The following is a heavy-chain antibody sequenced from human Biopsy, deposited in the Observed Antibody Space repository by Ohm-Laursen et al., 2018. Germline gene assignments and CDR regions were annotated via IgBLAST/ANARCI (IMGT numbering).Heavy chain of an antibody. D-gene: IGHD3-10*01. J-gene: IGHJ4*02. CDR3: ATGPYYDTRFYYNVRPFDF. V-gene: IGHV1-24*01. CDR1: GYTLTALS. CDR2: FEREERTT. Sequence: ASVKVSCNVSGYTLTALSIHWVRQTGGKGLEWMGGFEREERTTVYAEKFQGRVTMTEDTSTDTVYMEVTSLRSDDTAVYYCATGPYYDTRFYYNVRPFDFWGQGTLVTVSS.